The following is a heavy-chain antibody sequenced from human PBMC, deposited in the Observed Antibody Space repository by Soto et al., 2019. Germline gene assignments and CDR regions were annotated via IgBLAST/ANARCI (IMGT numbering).Heavy chain of an antibody. CDR1: GFTFSTNS. D-gene: IGHD2-8*01. CDR3: ARDRDAYCSKGICSGPYFDY. V-gene: IGHV3-48*02. Sequence: LRLLCGDSGFTFSTNSIDWVRQAPGKEMEWISYISDNSSVIYYADAVKGRFTISRDNAKNSLYLQMNSLRDEDTAVYYCARDRDAYCSKGICSGPYFDYWGQGTLVTVSS. CDR2: ISDNSSVI. J-gene: IGHJ4*02.